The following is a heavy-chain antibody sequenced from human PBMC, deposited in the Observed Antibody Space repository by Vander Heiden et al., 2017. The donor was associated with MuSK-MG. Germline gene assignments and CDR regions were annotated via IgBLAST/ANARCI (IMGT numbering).Heavy chain of an antibody. CDR1: GGCISRYY. Sequence: QVQLQDSGPGLVKPSETLSLPCTVSGGCISRYYRSWIRQPPGQGLEWIGYIYYSGSTNYNPSLKSRVTISVDTSKNQVSLKLSSVTAADTAVYYCARDQLSFDYWGQGTLVTVSS. D-gene: IGHD2-2*01. V-gene: IGHV4-59*01. CDR3: ARDQLSFDY. CDR2: IYYSGST. J-gene: IGHJ4*02.